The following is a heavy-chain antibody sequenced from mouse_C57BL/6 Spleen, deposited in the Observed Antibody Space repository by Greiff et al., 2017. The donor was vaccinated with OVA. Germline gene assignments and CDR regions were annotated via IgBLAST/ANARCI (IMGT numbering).Heavy chain of an antibody. CDR1: GYTFTDYE. D-gene: IGHD3-2*02. V-gene: IGHV1-15*01. CDR3: TRGQLRLQYFDY. CDR2: IDPETGGT. J-gene: IGHJ2*01. Sequence: QVHVKQSGAELVRPGASVTLSCKASGYTFTDYEMHWVKQTPVHGLEWIGAIDPETGGTAYNQKFKGKAILTADKSSSTAYMELRSLTSEDSAVYYCTRGQLRLQYFDYWGQGTTLTVSS.